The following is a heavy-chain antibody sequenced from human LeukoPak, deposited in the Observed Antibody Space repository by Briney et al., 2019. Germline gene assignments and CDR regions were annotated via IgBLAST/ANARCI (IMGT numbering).Heavy chain of an antibody. Sequence: GGSLRLSCAASGFTFSSYGMHWVRQAPGKGLEWVAFIRYDGSNKYYADSVKGRFTISRDNSKNTLYLQMNSLRAEDTAVYYCAKDPTYYDFWSGFLGHFDYWGQGTLVTVSS. D-gene: IGHD3-3*01. CDR1: GFTFSSYG. J-gene: IGHJ4*02. CDR2: IRYDGSNK. V-gene: IGHV3-30*02. CDR3: AKDPTYYDFWSGFLGHFDY.